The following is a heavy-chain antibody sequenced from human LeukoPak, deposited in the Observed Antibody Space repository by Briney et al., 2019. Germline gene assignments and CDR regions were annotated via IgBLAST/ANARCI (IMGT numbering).Heavy chain of an antibody. V-gene: IGHV1-46*01. J-gene: IGHJ4*02. Sequence: ASVKVSCKVSGYTLTELSMHWVRQAPGQGLEWMGIINPSGGSTNHAQKFQGRVTMTRDTSTSTVHMELSSLRSEDTAVYYCARGYDGSGYYRYYFDYWGQGTLVTVSS. CDR2: INPSGGST. CDR3: ARGYDGSGYYRYYFDY. CDR1: GYTLTELS. D-gene: IGHD3-22*01.